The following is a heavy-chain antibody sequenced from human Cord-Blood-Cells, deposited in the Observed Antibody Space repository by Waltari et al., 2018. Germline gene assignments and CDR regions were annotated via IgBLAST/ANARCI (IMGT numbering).Heavy chain of an antibody. CDR2: INHSGST. D-gene: IGHD2-21*01. CDR1: GGSFSGYY. V-gene: IGHV4-34*01. Sequence: QVQLQQWGAGLLKLSETLSLTCAVYGGSFSGYYWSWIRQPPGTGLEWIGEINHSGSTNYNPSLKSRVTISVDTSKNQFSLKLSSVTAADTAVYYCARARDIVVVIAIRHWFDPWGQGTLVTVSS. CDR3: ARARDIVVVIAIRHWFDP. J-gene: IGHJ5*02.